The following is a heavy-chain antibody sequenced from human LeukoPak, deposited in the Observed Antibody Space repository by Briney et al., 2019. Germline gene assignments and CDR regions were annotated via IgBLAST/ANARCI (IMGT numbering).Heavy chain of an antibody. CDR1: GGSISSYY. CDR3: ARDKIEYSSSSSSYYYYYYGMDV. J-gene: IGHJ6*02. V-gene: IGHV4-59*01. CDR2: IYYSGST. Sequence: SETLSLTCTVSGGSISSYYWSWIRQPPGKGLEWIGYIYYSGSTNYNPSLKSRVTISVDTSKNQFSLKLSSVTAADTAVYYCARDKIEYSSSSSSYYYYYYGMDVWGQGTTVTVSS. D-gene: IGHD6-6*01.